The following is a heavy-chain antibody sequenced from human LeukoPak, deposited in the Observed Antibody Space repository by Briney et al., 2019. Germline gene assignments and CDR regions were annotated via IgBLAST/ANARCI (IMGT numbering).Heavy chain of an antibody. CDR1: AGSISSGDYY. V-gene: IGHV4-30-4*01. D-gene: IGHD1-26*01. J-gene: IGHJ3*02. Sequence: SETMSLASTVSAGSISSGDYYWSWIRQPPGKGLEWIGYIYYRGSTYCNPSLKSRVTLSVDTSKSQFSLKLSSVTAADTAVYSCAGSYRHAFDIWGQGTMLTVSS. CDR2: IYYRGST. CDR3: AGSYRHAFDI.